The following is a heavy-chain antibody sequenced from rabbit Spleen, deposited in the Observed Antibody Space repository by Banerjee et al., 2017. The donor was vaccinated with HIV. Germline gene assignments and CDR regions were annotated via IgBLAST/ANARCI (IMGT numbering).Heavy chain of an antibody. J-gene: IGHJ4*01. CDR3: ARGDGVIGWNFYL. V-gene: IGHV1S45*01. CDR1: GFSFSVSYW. CDR2: IDADSSGNT. Sequence: QEQLVESGGGLVQPEGSLKLSCTASGFSFSVSYWICWVRQAPGKGLEWIACIDADSSGNTYYASWAKGRFTISKTSSTTVTLQMTSLTVADTATYFCARGDGVIGWNFYLWGQGTLVTVS. D-gene: IGHD1-1*01.